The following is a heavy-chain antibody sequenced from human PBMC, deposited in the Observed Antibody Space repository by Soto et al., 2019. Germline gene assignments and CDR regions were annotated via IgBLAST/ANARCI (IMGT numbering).Heavy chain of an antibody. J-gene: IGHJ1*01. V-gene: IGHV1-2*02. CDR1: GYTMTAHF. CDR2: INPKNGGT. Sequence: QVQLVQSGAAVRKPGASVKISCKASGYTMTAHFLHWVRQAPGRGLEWMGWINPKNGGTDYAQKFQDRVSLTRDTSINTAYTQLTRLTSDTTAVYFCTTTDGQYYGSVWGQGTLVRVSS. D-gene: IGHD3-3*01. CDR3: TTTDGQYYGSV.